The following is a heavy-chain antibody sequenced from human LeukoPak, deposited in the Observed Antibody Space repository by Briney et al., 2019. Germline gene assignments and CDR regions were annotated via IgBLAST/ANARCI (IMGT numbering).Heavy chain of an antibody. V-gene: IGHV3-21*01. D-gene: IGHD3-22*01. CDR3: ARDLNYYDSWKPDAFDI. CDR2: ISSSSSYI. J-gene: IGHJ3*02. Sequence: GGSLRLSCAASGFTFSSYSMNWVRQAPGKGLEWVSSISSSSSYIYYADSVKGRFTISRDNAKNSLYLQMNSLRAEDTAVYYCARDLNYYDSWKPDAFDIWGQGTMVTVSS. CDR1: GFTFSSYS.